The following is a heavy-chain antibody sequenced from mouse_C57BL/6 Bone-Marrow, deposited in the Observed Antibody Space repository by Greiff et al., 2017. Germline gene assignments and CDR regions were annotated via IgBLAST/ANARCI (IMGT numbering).Heavy chain of an antibody. CDR1: GFTFSSYG. J-gene: IGHJ4*01. CDR2: ISSGGSYT. V-gene: IGHV5-6*01. Sequence: EVQLKESGGDLVKPGGSLKLSCAASGFTFSSYGMSWVRQTPDKRLEWVATISSGGSYTYYPDSVKGRFTISRDNAKNTLYLQMSSLKAEDTAMYYCARHRFAMDYWGQGTSVTVSS. CDR3: ARHRFAMDY.